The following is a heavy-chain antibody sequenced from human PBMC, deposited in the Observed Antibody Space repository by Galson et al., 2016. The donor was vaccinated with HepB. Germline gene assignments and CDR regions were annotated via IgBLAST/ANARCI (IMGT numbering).Heavy chain of an antibody. J-gene: IGHJ4*02. Sequence: SETLSLTCAVYGGSFSGYYWSWIRQPPGKGLEWIGEINHSGSTNYNPSLKSRVTISVDTSKNQFSLNLSSVTAADTAVYYCARLRLAARRPKRSYYFDYWGQGTLVTVSS. V-gene: IGHV4-34*01. D-gene: IGHD6-6*01. CDR3: ARLRLAARRPKRSYYFDY. CDR1: GGSFSGYY. CDR2: INHSGST.